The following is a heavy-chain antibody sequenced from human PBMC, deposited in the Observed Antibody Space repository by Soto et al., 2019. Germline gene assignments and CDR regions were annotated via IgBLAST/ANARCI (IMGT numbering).Heavy chain of an antibody. CDR3: ARGRVGNSFFDY. V-gene: IGHV3-7*05. CDR1: GFTFSSYW. D-gene: IGHD4-4*01. CDR2: IKQDGSEI. Sequence: EVQLVESGGGLVQPGGSLRLSCAASGFTFSSYWMSWVRQAPGKGLEWVANIKQDGSEIYYVDSVKGRFTISRDNAKNSLYLQMNRLRAEDTAVYYCARGRVGNSFFDYWGQGTLVTVSS. J-gene: IGHJ4*02.